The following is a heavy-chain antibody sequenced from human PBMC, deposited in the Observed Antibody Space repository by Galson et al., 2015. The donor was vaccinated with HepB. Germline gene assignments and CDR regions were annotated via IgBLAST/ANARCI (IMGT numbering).Heavy chain of an antibody. CDR3: GRGGGYFYFDT. CDR1: GFTFSSDW. Sequence: SLRLSCAASGFTFSSDWMHWVRQAPGKGLVWVSRMNGDGTSISYADSVKGRFTISRDNAKDTLYLKMNSLRAEDTAVYYCGRGGGYFYFDTTGQGTLVTVSS. CDR2: MNGDGTSI. D-gene: IGHD2-15*01. J-gene: IGHJ4*02. V-gene: IGHV3-74*01.